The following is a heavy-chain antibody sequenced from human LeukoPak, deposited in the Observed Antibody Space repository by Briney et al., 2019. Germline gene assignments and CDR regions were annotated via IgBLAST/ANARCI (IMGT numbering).Heavy chain of an antibody. CDR2: INHSGST. CDR3: ARGPRLQYTSVVVPAAMAWYYGMDV. D-gene: IGHD2-2*01. CDR1: GGSFSGYY. Sequence: SETLSLTCAVYGGSFSGYYWSWIRQPPGKGLEWIGEINHSGSTNYNPSLKSRVTISVDTSKNQFSLKLSSVTAADTAVYYCARGPRLQYTSVVVPAAMAWYYGMDVWGQGTTVTVSS. V-gene: IGHV4-34*01. J-gene: IGHJ6*02.